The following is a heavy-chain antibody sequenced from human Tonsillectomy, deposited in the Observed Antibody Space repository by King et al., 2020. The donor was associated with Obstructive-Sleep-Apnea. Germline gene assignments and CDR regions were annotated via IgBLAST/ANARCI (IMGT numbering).Heavy chain of an antibody. J-gene: IGHJ4*02. V-gene: IGHV3-7*03. CDR3: VGGVGSAHGQFDY. D-gene: IGHD5/OR15-5a*01. Sequence: VQLVEAGGGLVQPGGSLRLSCAASGFSFSNYWMTWVRQAPGKGLEWVANIKENETEKLYVYSVKARFSISRDNAKNLLPMQMKSLSPADMAGYYCVGGVGSAHGQFDYWGQRTLLTVSS. CDR1: GFSFSNYW. CDR2: IKENETEK.